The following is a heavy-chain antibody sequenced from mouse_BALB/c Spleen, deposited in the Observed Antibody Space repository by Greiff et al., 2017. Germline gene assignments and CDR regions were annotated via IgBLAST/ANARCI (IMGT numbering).Heavy chain of an antibody. V-gene: IGHV14-1*02. CDR1: GFNIKDYY. Sequence: VQLKQSGAELVRPGALVKLSCKASGFNIKDYYMHWVKQRPEQGLEWIGWIDPENGNTIYDPKFQGKASITADTSSNTAYLQLSSLTSEDTAVYYCARRRYDDEDYLDYWGQGTTLTVSS. J-gene: IGHJ2*01. CDR2: IDPENGNT. D-gene: IGHD2-14*01. CDR3: ARRRYDDEDYLDY.